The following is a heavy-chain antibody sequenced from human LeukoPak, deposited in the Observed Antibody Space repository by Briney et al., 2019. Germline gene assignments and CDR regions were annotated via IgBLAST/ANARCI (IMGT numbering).Heavy chain of an antibody. D-gene: IGHD3-10*01. CDR3: ARSHYYGWLRNFDY. J-gene: IGHJ4*02. Sequence: SGTLSLTCAVSGGSISSSNWWSWVRQPPGKGLEWIGEIYHSGSTNYNPSLRSRVTISVDKSKNQFSLKLSSVTAADTAVYYCARSHYYGWLRNFDYWGQGTLVTVSS. CDR2: IYHSGST. CDR1: GGSISSSNW. V-gene: IGHV4-4*02.